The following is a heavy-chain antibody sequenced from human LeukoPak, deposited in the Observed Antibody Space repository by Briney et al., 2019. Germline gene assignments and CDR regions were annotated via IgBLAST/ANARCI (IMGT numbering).Heavy chain of an antibody. CDR1: GGSISGFY. D-gene: IGHD2-2*01. CDR2: IYYSGST. J-gene: IGHJ4*02. CDR3: ARLIGYCSSTSCYETDY. V-gene: IGHV4-59*08. Sequence: SETLSLTCTVSGGSISGFYWTWIRQPPGKGLEWIGYIYYSGSTNYNPSLKSRVTISVDTSKNQFSLKLSSVTAADTAVYYCARLIGYCSSTSCYETDYWGQGTLVTVSS.